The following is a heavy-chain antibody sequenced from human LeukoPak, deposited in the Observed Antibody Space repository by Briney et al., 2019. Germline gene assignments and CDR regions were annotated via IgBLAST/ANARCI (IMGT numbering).Heavy chain of an antibody. V-gene: IGHV1-2*02. CDR3: ASPYCSTGSCYQGLINYYYGMDV. D-gene: IGHD2-15*01. CDR2: INPNSGGT. J-gene: IGHJ6*02. Sequence: ASVKVSCKASGYIFTGYYIHWVRQAPGQGLEWMGWINPNSGGTNYAQKFQGRVTMTRDTSISTAYMELSRLRSDDTAVYYCASPYCSTGSCYQGLINYYYGMDVWGQGTTVTVSS. CDR1: GYIFTGYY.